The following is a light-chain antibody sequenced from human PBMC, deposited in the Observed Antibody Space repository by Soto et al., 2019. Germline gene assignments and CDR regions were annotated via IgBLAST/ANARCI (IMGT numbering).Light chain of an antibody. CDR3: SSYAGSNSVV. CDR2: AVS. J-gene: IGLJ2*01. CDR1: SSDVGGYNY. Sequence: QSALTQPPSASGSPGLSVTISCTGTSSDVGGYNYVSWYQQYPGKAPKLVIYAVSNRPSGVPDRFSGSKSGNTASLTVSGLQADDEADYYCSSYAGSNSVVFGGGTKLTVL. V-gene: IGLV2-8*01.